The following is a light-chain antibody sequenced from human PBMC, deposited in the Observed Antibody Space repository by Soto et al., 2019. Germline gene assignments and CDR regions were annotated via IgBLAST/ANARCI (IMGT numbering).Light chain of an antibody. CDR1: SSDVGYYNY. CDR3: SSYAGSYTLV. J-gene: IGLJ2*01. CDR2: DVS. V-gene: IGLV2-11*01. Sequence: QSALTQPRSVSGSPGQSVTISCTGTSSDVGYYNYVSWYQQHPGKAPKLMIYDVSKRPSGVPDRFSGSKSGNTASLTISGLQAEDDSDYYCSSYAGSYTLVFGGGTKLTVL.